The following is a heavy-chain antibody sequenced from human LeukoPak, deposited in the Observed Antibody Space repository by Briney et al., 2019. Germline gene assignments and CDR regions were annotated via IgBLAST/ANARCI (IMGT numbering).Heavy chain of an antibody. V-gene: IGHV1-2*04. CDR1: GYTFTGYY. CDR3: ATWPRPAAGILFGY. CDR2: INPNSGGT. D-gene: IGHD6-13*01. Sequence: GASVKVSCKASGYTFTGYYMHWVRQAPGQGLEWMGWINPNSGGTNYAQKFQGWVTMTRDTSISTAYMELSRLRSDDTAVYYCATWPRPAAGILFGYWGQGTLVTVSS. J-gene: IGHJ4*02.